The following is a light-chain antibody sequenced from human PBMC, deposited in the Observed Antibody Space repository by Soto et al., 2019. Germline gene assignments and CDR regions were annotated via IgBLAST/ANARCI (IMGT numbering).Light chain of an antibody. J-gene: IGKJ1*01. Sequence: EIVLTQSAVALSFSPLERATLSCIASQSFRSNCLAWYQQKPGQAPRLLIYGASSRATGIPDRFSGSGSGTDFSLTISRLEPEDFAVYYCQQYGSSPQTFGQGTKVDIK. CDR1: QSFRSNC. CDR2: GAS. CDR3: QQYGSSPQT. V-gene: IGKV3-20*01.